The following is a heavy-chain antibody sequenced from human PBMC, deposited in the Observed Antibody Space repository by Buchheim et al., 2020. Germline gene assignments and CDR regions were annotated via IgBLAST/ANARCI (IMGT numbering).Heavy chain of an antibody. CDR3: ARGPSVRPVLWFGELLYKEDY. V-gene: IGHV3-7*01. CDR2: IKQDGSEK. D-gene: IGHD3-10*01. Sequence: EVQLVESGGGLVQPGGSLRLSCAASGFTFSSYWMSWVRQAPGKGLEWVANIKQDGSEKYYVDSVKGRFTISRDNAKNSPYLQMNSLRAEDTAVYYCARGPSVRPVLWFGELLYKEDYWGQGTL. J-gene: IGHJ4*02. CDR1: GFTFSSYW.